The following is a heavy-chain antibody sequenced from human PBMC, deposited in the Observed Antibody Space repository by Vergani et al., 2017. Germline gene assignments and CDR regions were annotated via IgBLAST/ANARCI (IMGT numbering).Heavy chain of an antibody. CDR3: ARLIPYGSAHVDL. CDR1: GYSVGSGYY. CDR2: VHRNGNT. D-gene: IGHD3-10*01. Sequence: QVDLQESGPGRVKSSETLSLNCAVSGYSVGSGYYWGWIRQPPGRGLEWLGCVHRNGNTYYTSSLRSRATVSRDTSKNQFSLRLTSVTAADTAVHYCARLIPYGSAHVDLWGRGVLVTVSA. V-gene: IGHV4-38-2*01. J-gene: IGHJ4*02.